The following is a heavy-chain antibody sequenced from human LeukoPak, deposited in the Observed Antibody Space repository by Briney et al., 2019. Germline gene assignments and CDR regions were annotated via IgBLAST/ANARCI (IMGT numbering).Heavy chain of an antibody. D-gene: IGHD2-21*02. CDR1: GFTFSGSA. J-gene: IGHJ4*02. V-gene: IGHV3-73*01. CDR3: TSAYCGGDCYYYY. CDR2: IRSKANSYAT. Sequence: GGSLRLSCAASGFTFSGSAMHWVRQASGKGLEWVGRIRSKANSYATAYAASVKGRFTISRDDSKNTAYLQMNSLKTEDTAVYYCTSAYCGGDCYYYYWGQGTLVTVSS.